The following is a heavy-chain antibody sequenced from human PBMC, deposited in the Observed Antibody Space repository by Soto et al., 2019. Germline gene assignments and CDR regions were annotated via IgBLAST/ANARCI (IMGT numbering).Heavy chain of an antibody. D-gene: IGHD5-12*01. Sequence: PGGSLRLSCAAFGFTFRSYGMHWVRQAPGKGLEWVALISYDGRNKFYADSVRGRFAISRDNAKSILYLQMDSLRADDTSFYFCARDKFSDIVATNRYYYGMDVWGQGTTVTVSS. CDR1: GFTFRSYG. V-gene: IGHV3-30*03. J-gene: IGHJ6*02. CDR3: ARDKFSDIVATNRYYYGMDV. CDR2: ISYDGRNK.